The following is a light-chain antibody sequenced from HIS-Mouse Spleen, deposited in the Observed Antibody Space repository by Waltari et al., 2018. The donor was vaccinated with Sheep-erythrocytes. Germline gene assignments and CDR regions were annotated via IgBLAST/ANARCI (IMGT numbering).Light chain of an antibody. CDR1: XSDFXGYNY. Sequence: QSALTQPRSVSGSPGXSVTISCTGTXSDFXGYNYVSWYQQHPGKAPNLMIYVVSKPPSXXPDRFSGSKSGNTASLTISGLQAEDEADYYCCSYAGSYNHVFATGTKVTV. CDR2: VVS. V-gene: IGLV2-11*01. J-gene: IGLJ1*01. CDR3: CSYAGSYNHV.